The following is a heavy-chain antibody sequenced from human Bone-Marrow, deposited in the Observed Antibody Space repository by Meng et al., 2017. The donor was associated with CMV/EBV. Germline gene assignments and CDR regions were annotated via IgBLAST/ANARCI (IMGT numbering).Heavy chain of an antibody. D-gene: IGHD2-2*01. CDR3: AKHRPSSFYGMDV. Sequence: GESLKISCAASGFTFDDYTMHWVRQAPGKGLEWVSLISWDGGSTYYADSVKGRFTISRDNSKNTLYLQMNSLRAEDTAVYYCAKHRPSSFYGMDVWGQGTTVTASS. V-gene: IGHV3-43*01. CDR1: GFTFDDYT. J-gene: IGHJ6*02. CDR2: ISWDGGST.